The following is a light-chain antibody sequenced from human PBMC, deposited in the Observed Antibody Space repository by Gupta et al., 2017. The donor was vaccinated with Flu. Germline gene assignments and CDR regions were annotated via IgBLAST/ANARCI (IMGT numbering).Light chain of an antibody. CDR2: CVS. J-gene: IGKJ4*01. CDR1: NSCRYSPSIESC. CDR3: QQDNLSPFT. Sequence: AFIDCRATNSCRYSPSIESCLAWFQQKPGKPPKLLISCVSTRETGVPSSFSGSGSGTEFTLTISRLQPEDAAVYYCQQDNLSPFTFGRGTKVEIK. V-gene: IGKV4-1*01.